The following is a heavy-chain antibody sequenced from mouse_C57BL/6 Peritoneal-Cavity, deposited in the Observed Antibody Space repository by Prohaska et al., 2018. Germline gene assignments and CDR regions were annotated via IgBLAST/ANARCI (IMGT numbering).Heavy chain of an antibody. V-gene: IGHV5-17*01. Sequence: EVQLVESGGGLVKPGGSLKLSCAASGFTFSDYGMHWVRQAPEEGLEWVSYISSGISSIYYADTVKGRFTISRDNAKNTLFLQMTSVRSEDTAMYYCARVHGSAWFAYWGQGTLVTVSA. J-gene: IGHJ3*01. CDR2: ISSGISSI. CDR1: GFTFSDYG. CDR3: ARVHGSAWFAY. D-gene: IGHD2-2*01.